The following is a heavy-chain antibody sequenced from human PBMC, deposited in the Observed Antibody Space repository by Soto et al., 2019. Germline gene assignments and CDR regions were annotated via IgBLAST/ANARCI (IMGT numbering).Heavy chain of an antibody. CDR1: GYSFTTFY. Sequence: QVQLVQSGAEVKKPGASVKVSCRASGYSFTTFYMHWVRQAPGQGLEWMGIIDPSGGSTSYAQKFQGRLTMTRDTSTSTVYMELSSLRSEDTAVYYCARDYDYVGGDYWGRGTLVTVSS. V-gene: IGHV1-46*01. CDR3: ARDYDYVGGDY. D-gene: IGHD3-16*01. J-gene: IGHJ4*02. CDR2: IDPSGGST.